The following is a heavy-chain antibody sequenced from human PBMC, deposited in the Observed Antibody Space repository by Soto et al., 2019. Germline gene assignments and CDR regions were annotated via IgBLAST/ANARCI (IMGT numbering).Heavy chain of an antibody. CDR3: ARLNVYYYYYYMDV. V-gene: IGHV4-59*08. CDR2: IYYSGST. CDR1: GGSISSYY. Sequence: PSETLSLTCTVSGGSISSYYWSWIRKPPGKGLEWIGYIYYSGSTNYNPSLKSRVTISVDTSKNQFSLKLSSVTAADTAVYYCARLNVYYYYYYMDVWGKGTTVTVSS. J-gene: IGHJ6*03.